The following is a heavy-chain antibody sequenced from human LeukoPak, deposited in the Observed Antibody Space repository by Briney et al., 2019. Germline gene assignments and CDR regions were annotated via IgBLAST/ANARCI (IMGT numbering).Heavy chain of an antibody. J-gene: IGHJ4*02. CDR2: FDPEDGET. D-gene: IGHD4-23*01. Sequence: ASVKVSCKVSGYTLTELSMHWVRQAPGKGLEWIAAFDPEDGETIYAQKFQGRVTMTEDTSTDTAYMELSSLRSEDTAVYYCATDAWGYGGNRGLDYWGQGTLVTVSS. V-gene: IGHV1-24*01. CDR3: ATDAWGYGGNRGLDY. CDR1: GYTLTELS.